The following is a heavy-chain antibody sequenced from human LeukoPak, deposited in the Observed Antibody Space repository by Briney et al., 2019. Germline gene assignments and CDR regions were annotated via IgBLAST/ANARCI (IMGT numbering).Heavy chain of an antibody. D-gene: IGHD3-22*01. J-gene: IGHJ3*02. CDR3: AKRHYDTSGLDAFDI. V-gene: IGHV3-23*01. Sequence: PGGSLRLSCAASGFTFSSYAMSWVRQAPGKGLEWVPAIIHSGANTYYADSVKGRFSISRDNSKNTLYLQMNSLRAEDTAVYYCAKRHYDTSGLDAFDIWGQGTTVTVSS. CDR2: IIHSGANT. CDR1: GFTFSSYA.